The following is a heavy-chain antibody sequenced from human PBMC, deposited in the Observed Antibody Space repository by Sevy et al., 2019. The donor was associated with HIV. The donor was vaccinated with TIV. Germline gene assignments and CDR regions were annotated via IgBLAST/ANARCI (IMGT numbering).Heavy chain of an antibody. Sequence: GGSLRLSCAASGFTFSSYGMHWVRQAPGKGLEWVAVIWYDGSNKYYADSVKGRFTISRDNSKNTRYLQMNSLRAEDTAVYYCARDGARGYCISTSCYPHYYYGMDVWGQGTTVTVSS. CDR1: GFTFSSYG. D-gene: IGHD2-2*01. J-gene: IGHJ6*02. CDR3: ARDGARGYCISTSCYPHYYYGMDV. V-gene: IGHV3-33*01. CDR2: IWYDGSNK.